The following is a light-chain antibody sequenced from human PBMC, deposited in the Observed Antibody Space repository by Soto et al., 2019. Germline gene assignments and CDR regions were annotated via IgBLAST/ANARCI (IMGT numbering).Light chain of an antibody. Sequence: EIVLTQSPGTLSLSPGERATLSCRASQSVSSSYLAWYQQKPGQAPRLLIYGASSRATGIPDRFSGSGSGTDFTLNISRLEPEDFAVYYCQQYGSSPFTFGPGTKVDIK. J-gene: IGKJ3*01. V-gene: IGKV3-20*01. CDR1: QSVSSSY. CDR2: GAS. CDR3: QQYGSSPFT.